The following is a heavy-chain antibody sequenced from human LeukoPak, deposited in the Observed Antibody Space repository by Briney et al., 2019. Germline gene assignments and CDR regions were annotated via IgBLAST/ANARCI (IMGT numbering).Heavy chain of an antibody. CDR2: IIPIFGIA. CDR1: GGTFSSYA. V-gene: IGHV1-69*05. J-gene: IGHJ6*03. D-gene: IGHD2-2*01. Sequence: SVKVSCKASGGTFSSYAISWVRQAPGQGLEWMGGIIPIFGIANYAQKFQGRVTITTDESTSTAYMELSSLRSEDTAVYYRARSQLLAYGDYYMDVWGKGTTVTVSS. CDR3: ARSQLLAYGDYYMDV.